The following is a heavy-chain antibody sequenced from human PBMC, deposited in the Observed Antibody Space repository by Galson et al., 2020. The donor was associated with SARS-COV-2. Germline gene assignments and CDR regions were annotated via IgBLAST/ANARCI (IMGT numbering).Heavy chain of an antibody. V-gene: IGHV3-30*18. D-gene: IGHD1-26*01. J-gene: IGHJ2*01. Sequence: GGSLTLSCAASGFTFNNHAIHWVRQPPGKGLEWLALISYEGSTNVYADTVKGRSAISRDTSKHTVYLQVSSLRPDDTAIYYCAKVSPQFRWVSYWYFEHWGRGTLVTVSS. CDR1: GFTFNNHA. CDR2: ISYEGSTN. CDR3: AKVSPQFRWVSYWYFEH.